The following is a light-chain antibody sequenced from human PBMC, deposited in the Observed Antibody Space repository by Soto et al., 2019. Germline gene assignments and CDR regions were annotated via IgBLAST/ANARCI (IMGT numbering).Light chain of an antibody. CDR2: AAS. CDR1: QSISSY. CDR3: QQSYSTLFT. J-gene: IGKJ3*01. V-gene: IGKV1-39*01. Sequence: DIQMTQSPSSLSASVGDRVTITCRASQSISSYLNWYQQKPGKAPKLLIYAASSLQSGVPSRFSRSGSGTDFTLTISSLQPDDFATYYCQQSYSTLFTFGPGTKVDI.